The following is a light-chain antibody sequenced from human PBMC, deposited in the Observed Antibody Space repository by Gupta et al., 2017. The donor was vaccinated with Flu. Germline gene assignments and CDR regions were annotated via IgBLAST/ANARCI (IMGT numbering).Light chain of an antibody. J-gene: IGKJ1*01. V-gene: IGKV1-5*03. Sequence: DIQMTQSPSTLSASVRDRVTISCRASQSVGNKLAWFQHKPGKAPKLLIYKASTLQTGVPSRFSGSGSATEFTLTISSLQPDDFATYYCQQYNTPWTFGQGTKVEVK. CDR1: QSVGNK. CDR2: KAS. CDR3: QQYNTPWT.